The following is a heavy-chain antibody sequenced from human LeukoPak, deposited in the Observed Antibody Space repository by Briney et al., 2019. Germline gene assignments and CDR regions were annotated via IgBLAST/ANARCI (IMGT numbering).Heavy chain of an antibody. Sequence: PGGSLRLSCAASGFTFSSYAMHWVRQAPGKGLEWVSVIYSGGSTYYADSVKGRFTISRDNSKNTLYLQMNSLRAEDTAVYYCARTYSRGYYFDYWGQGTLVTVSS. J-gene: IGHJ4*02. D-gene: IGHD6-13*01. CDR1: GFTFSSYA. CDR2: IYSGGST. CDR3: ARTYSRGYYFDY. V-gene: IGHV3-66*01.